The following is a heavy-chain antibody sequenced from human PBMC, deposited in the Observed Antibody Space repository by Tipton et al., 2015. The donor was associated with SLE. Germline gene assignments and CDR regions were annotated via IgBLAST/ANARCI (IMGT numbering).Heavy chain of an antibody. V-gene: IGHV4-39*01. CDR1: GGSLSTIDYY. Sequence: TLSLTCTVSGGSLSTIDYYWGWVRQSPGKGLEWIGSVYYNGNTYYNPSLKSRVSISVDTSNIQFSLKVSSATAADTAVYFCARSACSGGSCAKSWYFDLWGRGTLVTVSS. CDR2: VYYNGNT. CDR3: ARSACSGGSCAKSWYFDL. J-gene: IGHJ2*01. D-gene: IGHD2-15*01.